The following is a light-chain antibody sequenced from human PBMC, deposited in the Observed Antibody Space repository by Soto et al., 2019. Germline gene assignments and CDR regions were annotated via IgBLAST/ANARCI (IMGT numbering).Light chain of an antibody. CDR2: GAS. V-gene: IGKV3-20*01. CDR1: ERVSGNF. CDR3: QQYGASPET. J-gene: IGKJ1*01. Sequence: EIVLTQSPGTLSLSPGERATLACRTSERVSGNFFAWYQQKPGQAPRLLIHGASSRATDIPERFTGSGSGTDFTPTITRVDPDDSAVYYCQQYGASPETVGQGTKVQIK.